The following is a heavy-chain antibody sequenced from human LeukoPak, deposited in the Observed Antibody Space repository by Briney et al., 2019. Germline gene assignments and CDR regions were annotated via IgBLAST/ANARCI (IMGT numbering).Heavy chain of an antibody. CDR1: GYTFTSYD. CDR3: ARAGVRGVIYYYYYYYMDV. Sequence: GASVKVSCKASGYTFTSYDINWVRQATGQGLEWMGWMNPNSGNTGYAQKLQGRVTMTTDTSTSTAYMELRSLRSDDTAVYYCARAGVRGVIYYYYYYYMDVWGKGTTVTISS. J-gene: IGHJ6*03. CDR2: MNPNSGNT. V-gene: IGHV1-8*01. D-gene: IGHD3-10*02.